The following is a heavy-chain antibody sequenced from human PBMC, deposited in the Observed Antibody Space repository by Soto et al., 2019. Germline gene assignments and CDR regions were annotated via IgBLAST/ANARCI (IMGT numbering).Heavy chain of an antibody. Sequence: EVQLVESGGGLVQPGGSLRLSCAASGFTFSSYWMSWVRQAPGKGLEWVANIKEDGSDMYYVDSVKGRFTISRDNAKNSLYLQMNSRRDEDTAVYYCATEVWVYYDFWSGYSDYWGQGTLVTVSS. J-gene: IGHJ4*02. CDR2: IKEDGSDM. D-gene: IGHD3-3*01. V-gene: IGHV3-7*01. CDR3: ATEVWVYYDFWSGYSDY. CDR1: GFTFSSYW.